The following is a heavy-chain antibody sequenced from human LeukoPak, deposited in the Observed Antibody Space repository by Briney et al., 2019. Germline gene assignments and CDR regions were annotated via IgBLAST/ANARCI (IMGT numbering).Heavy chain of an antibody. J-gene: IGHJ4*02. CDR2: IYYSGST. CDR3: ARGPFTIFGVVTQRPFDY. V-gene: IGHV4-39*07. Sequence: TSSETLSLTCTVSGGSISSSSYYWGWIRQPPGKGLEWIGSIYYSGSTYYNPSLKSRVTISVDTSKNQFSLKLSSVTAADTAVYYCARGPFTIFGVVTQRPFDYWGQGTLVTVSS. D-gene: IGHD3-3*01. CDR1: GGSISSSSYY.